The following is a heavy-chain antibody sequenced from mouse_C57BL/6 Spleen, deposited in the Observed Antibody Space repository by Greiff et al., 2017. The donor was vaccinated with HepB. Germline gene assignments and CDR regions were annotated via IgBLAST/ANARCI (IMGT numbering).Heavy chain of an antibody. CDR2: IYPSDSET. V-gene: IGHV1-61*01. CDR1: GYTFTSYW. CDR3: ARCGDYDNAMDY. Sequence: QVQLQQPGAELVRPGSSVKLSCKASGYTFTSYWMDWVKQRPGQGLEWIGNIYPSDSETHYNQKFKDKATLTVDKSSSTAYMQLSSLTSEDSAVYYCARCGDYDNAMDYWGQGTSVTVSS. D-gene: IGHD2-4*01. J-gene: IGHJ4*01.